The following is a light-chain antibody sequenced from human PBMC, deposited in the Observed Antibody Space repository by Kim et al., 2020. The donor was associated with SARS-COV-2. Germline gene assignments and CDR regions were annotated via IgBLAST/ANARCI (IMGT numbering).Light chain of an antibody. CDR1: QSVCSSS. J-gene: IGKJ5*01. Sequence: PGERAPLSCRASQSVCSSSLAWYQQTPGQAPRLLISSASTRATGIPDRFSASVSGTDFTLTISRLEPGDFAVYYCQQYGTSPSTFGQGTRLEIK. CDR3: QQYGTSPST. V-gene: IGKV3-20*01. CDR2: SAS.